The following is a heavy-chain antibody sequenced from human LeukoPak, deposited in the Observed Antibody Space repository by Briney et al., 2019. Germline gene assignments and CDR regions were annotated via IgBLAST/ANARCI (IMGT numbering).Heavy chain of an antibody. CDR1: GFTFSSYE. Sequence: HSGGSLRLSCAASGFTFSSYEMNWVRQAPGKGLEWVAVISYDGSNKYYADSVKGRFTISRDNSKNTLYLQMNSLRAEDTAVYYCAKGSSFYGDYDFDYWGQGTLVTVSS. V-gene: IGHV3-30*18. D-gene: IGHD4-17*01. CDR2: ISYDGSNK. CDR3: AKGSSFYGDYDFDY. J-gene: IGHJ4*02.